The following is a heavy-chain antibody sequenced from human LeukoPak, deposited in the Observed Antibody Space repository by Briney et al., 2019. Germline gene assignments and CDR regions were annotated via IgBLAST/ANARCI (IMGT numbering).Heavy chain of an antibody. CDR3: ARGEDGDYYFQH. V-gene: IGHV4-39*02. Sequence: SETLSLTCTVSGGSISSSIYYWGWIRQPPGRGLEWIGTIYHTGSTYYNPSLKSRVTMSIDTSNNHFSLKLSSVTAADTAVYYCARGEDGDYYFQHWGQGTLVTVSS. CDR1: GGSISSSIYY. CDR2: IYHTGST. D-gene: IGHD4-17*01. J-gene: IGHJ1*01.